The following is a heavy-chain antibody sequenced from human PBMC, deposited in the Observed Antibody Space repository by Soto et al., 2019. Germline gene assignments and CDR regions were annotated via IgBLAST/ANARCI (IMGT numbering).Heavy chain of an antibody. D-gene: IGHD3-3*02. CDR3: ARDDAFDNENGFDM. Sequence: PGGSLRLSCAVSGFPFSFYGFHWVRQSPGKGLEWLGVIVSDGSAIYHADSLEGRFFISRDNSKDILYLQMNSLRVEDTPVYYCARDDAFDNENGFDMWGQGTMVTVS. CDR2: IVSDGSAI. V-gene: IGHV3-33*01. J-gene: IGHJ3*02. CDR1: GFPFSFYG.